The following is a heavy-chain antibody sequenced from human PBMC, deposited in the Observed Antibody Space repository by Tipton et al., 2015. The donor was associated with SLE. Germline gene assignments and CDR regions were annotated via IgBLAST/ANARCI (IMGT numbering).Heavy chain of an antibody. V-gene: IGHV4-31*03. CDR3: AREAGIGVVIMGAFDI. J-gene: IGHJ3*02. CDR1: GGSISSGGYH. D-gene: IGHD3-3*01. CDR2: IDYSGST. Sequence: TLSLTCTVSGGSISSGGYHWSWIRQHPGKGLEWIGYIDYSGSTYYNPSLKSRVTISVDTSKKQFSLKLSSVTAADTAVYYCAREAGIGVVIMGAFDIWGQGTMVTVSS.